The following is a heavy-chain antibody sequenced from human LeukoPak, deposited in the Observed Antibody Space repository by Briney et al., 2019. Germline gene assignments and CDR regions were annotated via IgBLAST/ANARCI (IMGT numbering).Heavy chain of an antibody. D-gene: IGHD5-24*01. Sequence: GGSLRLSCAASGFTFDDYAMPWVRQAPGKGLEWVSGISWNSGSIGYADSVKGRFTISRDNAKNSLYLQMNSLRAEDTALYYCAKRRDGYNSPFDYWGQGTLVTVSS. J-gene: IGHJ4*02. CDR3: AKRRDGYNSPFDY. CDR2: ISWNSGSI. CDR1: GFTFDDYA. V-gene: IGHV3-9*01.